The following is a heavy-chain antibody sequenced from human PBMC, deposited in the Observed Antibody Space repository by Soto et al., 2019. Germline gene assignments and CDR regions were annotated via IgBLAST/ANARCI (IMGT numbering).Heavy chain of an antibody. CDR1: GYTLTELS. CDR2: LDPEDGET. Sequence: ASVKVSCKVSGYTLTELSMHWVRQAPGKGLEWMGGLDPEDGETIYAQKFQGRVTMTEDTSTDTAYMELSSLRSEDTAVYYCATSTGYCSGGSCYYWFDPWGQGTLVTVSS. J-gene: IGHJ5*02. D-gene: IGHD2-15*01. V-gene: IGHV1-24*01. CDR3: ATSTGYCSGGSCYYWFDP.